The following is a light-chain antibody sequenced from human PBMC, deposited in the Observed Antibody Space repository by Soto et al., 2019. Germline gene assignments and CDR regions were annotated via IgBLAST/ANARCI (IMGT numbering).Light chain of an antibody. CDR2: DTS. CDR1: QDVGNC. J-gene: IGKJ4*01. CDR3: QQCRDVPLT. V-gene: IGKV1-33*01. Sequence: DIQMTQSPSSLSASVGDRVTITCQASQDVGNCLNWYQQKAGRAPKFLMQDTSTLETGVPSRFSGSGSGKYFSFTITSLQPEDVATYHCQQCRDVPLTFGGGTKVEIK.